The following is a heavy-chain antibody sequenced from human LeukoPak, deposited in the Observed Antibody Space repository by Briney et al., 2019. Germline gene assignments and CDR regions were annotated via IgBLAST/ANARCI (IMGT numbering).Heavy chain of an antibody. CDR2: INHSGST. J-gene: IGHJ4*02. D-gene: IGHD2/OR15-2a*01. Sequence: SETLSLTCAVYGGSFSGYYWSWIRQPPGKGLEWIGEINHSGSTNYNPSLKSGVTISVDTSKNQFSLKLSSVTAADTAVYYCARGIIDGGDGYFDYWGQGTLVTVSS. CDR3: ARGIIDGGDGYFDY. CDR1: GGSFSGYY. V-gene: IGHV4-34*01.